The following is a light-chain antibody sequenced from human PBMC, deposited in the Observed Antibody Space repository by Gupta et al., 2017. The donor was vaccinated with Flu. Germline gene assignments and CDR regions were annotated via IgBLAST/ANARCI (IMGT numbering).Light chain of an antibody. V-gene: IGKV3-20*01. Sequence: PGTLSLSPGERATLSCRASQSVGSSYLAWYQQKPGQAPRLLIYGASSRATGIPDRFSGSGSGTDFTLTISRLEPEDFAVYYCQQYGSSSYTFGQGTKLEIK. CDR2: GAS. CDR3: QQYGSSSYT. CDR1: QSVGSSY. J-gene: IGKJ2*01.